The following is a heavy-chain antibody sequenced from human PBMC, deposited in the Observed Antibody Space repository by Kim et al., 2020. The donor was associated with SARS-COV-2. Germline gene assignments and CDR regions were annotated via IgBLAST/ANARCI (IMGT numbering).Heavy chain of an antibody. CDR2: ISAYNGNT. J-gene: IGHJ4*02. Sequence: ASVKVSCKASGYTFTSYGISWVRQAPGQGLEWMGWISAYNGNTNYAQKLQGRVTMTTDTSTSTAYMELRSLRSDDTAVYYCARDGGYCSSTSCRWAGYWGQGTLVTVSS. D-gene: IGHD2-2*01. V-gene: IGHV1-18*01. CDR3: ARDGGYCSSTSCRWAGY. CDR1: GYTFTSYG.